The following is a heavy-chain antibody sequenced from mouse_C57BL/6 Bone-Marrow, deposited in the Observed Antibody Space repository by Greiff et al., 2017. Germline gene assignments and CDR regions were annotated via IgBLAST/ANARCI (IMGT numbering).Heavy chain of an antibody. CDR3: ASYYYGNYAWFAY. CDR1: GYTFTSYW. J-gene: IGHJ3*01. Sequence: QVHVKQSGAELVKPGASVKLSCKASGYTFTSYWMHWVKQRPGQGLEWIGYIYPSSGYTKYNQKFKDKATLTADKSSSTAYMQLSSLTYEDSAVXFYASYYYGNYAWFAYWGQGTLVTVSA. CDR2: IYPSSGYT. D-gene: IGHD2-1*01. V-gene: IGHV1-7*01.